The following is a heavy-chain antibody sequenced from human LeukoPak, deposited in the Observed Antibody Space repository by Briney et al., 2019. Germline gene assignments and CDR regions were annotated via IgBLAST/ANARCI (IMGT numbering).Heavy chain of an antibody. Sequence: GGSLRLSCAASGFMFSTYWMTWVRQAPGKGPEWVANIKPDGSETYYVNAVKGRFTISRDNTKNLLYLQMNNLRGEDAAVYHCGGFGYEAGVDLWGQGTLVTVSS. V-gene: IGHV3-7*01. CDR3: GGFGYEAGVDL. CDR2: IKPDGSET. J-gene: IGHJ4*02. CDR1: GFMFSTYW. D-gene: IGHD2-15*01.